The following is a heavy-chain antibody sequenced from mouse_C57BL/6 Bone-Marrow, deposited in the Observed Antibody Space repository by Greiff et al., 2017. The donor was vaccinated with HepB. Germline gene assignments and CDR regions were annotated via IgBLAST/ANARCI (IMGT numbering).Heavy chain of an antibody. CDR1: GYTFTSYW. CDR2: IYPGSGST. V-gene: IGHV1-55*01. J-gene: IGHJ4*01. D-gene: IGHD2-13*01. Sequence: QVQLQQSGAELVKPGASVKMSCKASGYTFTSYWITWVKQRPGQGLEWIGDIYPGSGSTNYNEKFKSKATLTVDTSSSTAYMQLSSLTSEDSAVYYCARSGDWDYFYYAMDYWGQGTSVTVSS. CDR3: ARSGDWDYFYYAMDY.